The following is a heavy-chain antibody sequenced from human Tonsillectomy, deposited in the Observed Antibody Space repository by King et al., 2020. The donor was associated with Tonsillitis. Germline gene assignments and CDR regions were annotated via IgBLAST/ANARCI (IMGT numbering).Heavy chain of an antibody. CDR2: IYHSGST. D-gene: IGHD6-19*01. V-gene: IGHV4-38-2*02. J-gene: IGHJ6*02. CDR1: GYSISSGYY. CDR3: ARELGGRGFDQWLVRRSYYSYGMDV. Sequence: QLQESGPGLVKPSETLSLTCTVSGYSISSGYYWGWIRQPPGKGLEWIGSIYHSGSTYYNPSLKSRVTISVDTSKNQFSLKLSSVTAADTAVYYCARELGGRGFDQWLVRRSYYSYGMDVWGQGTTVTVSS.